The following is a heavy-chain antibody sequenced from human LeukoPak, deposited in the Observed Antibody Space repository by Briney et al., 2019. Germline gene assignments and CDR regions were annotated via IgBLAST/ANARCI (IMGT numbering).Heavy chain of an antibody. J-gene: IGHJ4*02. D-gene: IGHD6-13*01. CDR1: GYTFTSYG. V-gene: IGHV1-18*01. CDR2: ISAYNGNT. Sequence: GASVTVSFKSSGYTFTSYGNSWVRQAPGQGLEWMGWISAYNGNTNDAQKLTGRVTITTDTSRSTAYMELRRLRSDDTDVYYCARDLSEHSSSWYTMYGYWGQGTLVTVSS. CDR3: ARDLSEHSSSWYTMYGY.